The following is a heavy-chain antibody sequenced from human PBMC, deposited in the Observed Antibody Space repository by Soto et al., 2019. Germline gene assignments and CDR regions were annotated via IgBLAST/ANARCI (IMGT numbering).Heavy chain of an antibody. J-gene: IGHJ3*02. CDR2: IWSDGNNK. CDR3: AGELNTVTTRDAFDI. D-gene: IGHD4-17*01. Sequence: QVQLVESGGGVVQPGRSLRLSCAASGFTFSTYGMHWVRQAPGKGLEWVAVIWSDGNNKYYADSVRGRFTISRDNSKNTLYLQMNSLRADDTAVYYCAGELNTVTTRDAFDIWGQGTMVTVSS. V-gene: IGHV3-33*01. CDR1: GFTFSTYG.